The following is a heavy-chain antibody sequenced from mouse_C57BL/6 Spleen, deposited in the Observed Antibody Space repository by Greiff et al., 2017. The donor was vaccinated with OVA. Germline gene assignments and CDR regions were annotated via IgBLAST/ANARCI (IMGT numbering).Heavy chain of an antibody. CDR3: ARWVYDGYYAMDY. D-gene: IGHD2-3*01. CDR2: IDPSDSYT. CDR1: GYTFTSYW. V-gene: IGHV1-69*01. J-gene: IGHJ4*01. Sequence: QVQLQQSGAELVMPGASVKLSCKASGYTFTSYWMHWVKQRPGQGLEWIGEIDPSDSYTNYNQKFKGKSTLTVDKSSSTAYMQLSSLTSEDSAVYYCARWVYDGYYAMDYWGQGTSVTVSS.